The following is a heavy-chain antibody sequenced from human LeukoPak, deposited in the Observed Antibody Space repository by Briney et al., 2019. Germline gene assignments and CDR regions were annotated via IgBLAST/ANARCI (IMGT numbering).Heavy chain of an antibody. CDR2: IYYSGST. J-gene: IGHJ4*02. CDR3: ARWGLAVAGRKFDY. CDR1: GGSISSSSYY. Sequence: SETLSPTCSVSGGSISSSSYYWGWIRQPPGKGLEWIGSIYYSGSTHYNPSLKSRVTISVDTSKNQFSLKLSSVTAADTAVYYCARWGLAVAGRKFDYWGQGTLVTVSS. D-gene: IGHD6-19*01. V-gene: IGHV4-39*01.